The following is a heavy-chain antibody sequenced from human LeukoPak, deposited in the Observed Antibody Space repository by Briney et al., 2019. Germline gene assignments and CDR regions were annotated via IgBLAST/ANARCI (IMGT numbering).Heavy chain of an antibody. CDR2: ISWNSASV. Sequence: GGSLRLSCEASGFTFDDYGMHWVRQAPGKGLEWVSTISWNSASVGYVDSVKGRFTISRDNAKKTLYLQMNSLRPEDTALYYCAKDYGYSTTCYDHWGQETLVTVSS. J-gene: IGHJ5*02. CDR1: GFTFDDYG. V-gene: IGHV3-9*01. CDR3: AKDYGYSTTCYDH. D-gene: IGHD2-2*01.